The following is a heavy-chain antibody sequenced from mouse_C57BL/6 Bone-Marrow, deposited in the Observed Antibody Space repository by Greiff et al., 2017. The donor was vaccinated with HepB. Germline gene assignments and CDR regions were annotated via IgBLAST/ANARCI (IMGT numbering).Heavy chain of an antibody. CDR3: ARRDPYGNSWFAY. CDR1: GFTFSSYG. J-gene: IGHJ3*01. V-gene: IGHV5-6*01. CDR2: ISSGGSYT. Sequence: EVQLVESGGDLVKPGGSLKLSCAASGFTFSSYGMSWVRQTPDKRLEWVATISSGGSYTYYPDSVKRQFTISRDKAKTTLYLKMSRLKSEDTAMYYCARRDPYGNSWFAYWGQGTLVTVSA. D-gene: IGHD2-1*01.